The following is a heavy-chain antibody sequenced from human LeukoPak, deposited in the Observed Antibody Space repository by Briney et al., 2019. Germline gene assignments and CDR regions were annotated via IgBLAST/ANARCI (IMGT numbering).Heavy chain of an antibody. V-gene: IGHV3-21*01. CDR2: ISTSSSYI. D-gene: IGHD3-3*01. CDR1: GFTFSSNS. Sequence: PGGSLRLSCAASGFTFSSNSMNWVRQAPGKGLEWVSSISTSSSYIYYADSVKGRFTISRDNAKKSLYLQMNSLRAEDTAVFYCARDRGGTDDFWSGYYTGYFDYWGQGTLVTVSS. J-gene: IGHJ4*02. CDR3: ARDRGGTDDFWSGYYTGYFDY.